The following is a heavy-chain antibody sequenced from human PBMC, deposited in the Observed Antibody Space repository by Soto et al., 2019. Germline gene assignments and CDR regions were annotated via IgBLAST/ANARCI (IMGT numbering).Heavy chain of an antibody. CDR2: IRSKANSYAT. Sequence: GGSLRLSCAASGFTFSGSAMHWVRQASGKGLEWVGRIRSKANSYATAYAASVKGRFTISRDDSKNTAYLQMNSLKTEDTAVYYCTRQIWFGELLTFDPWGQGTLVTVSS. J-gene: IGHJ5*02. CDR1: GFTFSGSA. D-gene: IGHD3-10*01. V-gene: IGHV3-73*01. CDR3: TRQIWFGELLTFDP.